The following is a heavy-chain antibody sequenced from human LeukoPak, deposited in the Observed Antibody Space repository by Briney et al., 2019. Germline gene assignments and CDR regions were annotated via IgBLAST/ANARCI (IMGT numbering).Heavy chain of an antibody. CDR3: ARGSSGWYQYYFDY. CDR2: IYTSGST. V-gene: IGHV4-4*07. CDR1: GGSISSYY. Sequence: SETLSLTCTVSGGSISSYYWSWIRQPAGKGLEWIGRIYTSGSTNYNPSLKSRVTISVDTSKNQFSLKLSSVTAADTAVYYCARGSSGWYQYYFDYWGQGTLVTVSS. J-gene: IGHJ4*02. D-gene: IGHD6-19*01.